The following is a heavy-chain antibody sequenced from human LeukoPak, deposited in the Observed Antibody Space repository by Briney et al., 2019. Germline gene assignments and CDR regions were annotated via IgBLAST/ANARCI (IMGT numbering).Heavy chain of an antibody. CDR1: GGSISSGDYY. CDR3: ARAPYYYDSSAPAFDY. CDR2: IYYSGST. D-gene: IGHD3-22*01. V-gene: IGHV4-30-4*01. Sequence: SETLSLTCTVSGGSISSGDYYWSWIRQPPGKGLEWIGYIYYSGSTYYNPSLESRVTISVDTSKNQFSLKLSSVTAADTAVYYCARAPYYYDSSAPAFDYWGQGTLVTVSS. J-gene: IGHJ4*02.